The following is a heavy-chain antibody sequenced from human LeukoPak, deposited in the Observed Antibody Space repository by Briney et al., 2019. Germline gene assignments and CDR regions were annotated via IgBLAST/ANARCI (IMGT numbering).Heavy chain of an antibody. J-gene: IGHJ5*02. CDR2: IYHSGST. CDR1: GYSISSGYY. Sequence: SETLSLTCNVSGYSISSGYYWGWIRQPPGKGLQWIGTIYHSGSTYYNPSLKSRVTISVDTSKNQFSLKLSSVTAADTAVYYCARHRSRRITMIVPRNNWFDPWGQGTLVTVSS. D-gene: IGHD3-22*01. CDR3: ARHRSRRITMIVPRNNWFDP. V-gene: IGHV4-38-2*02.